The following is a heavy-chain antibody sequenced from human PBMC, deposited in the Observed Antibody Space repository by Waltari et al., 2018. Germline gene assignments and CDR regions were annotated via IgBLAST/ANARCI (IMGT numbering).Heavy chain of an antibody. CDR1: GFTFSSYW. CDR2: ISGTGKNT. J-gene: IGHJ2*01. D-gene: IGHD6-13*01. Sequence: EVQLVESGGGLVQPGGSLRLSCAASGFTFSSYWMHWVRQAPGKGLVWVSRISGTGKNTNFADSVRVRFTISRDNAKNTLYLQMNSLTAEDTAVYYCAKYSSSSGGANWYFDLWGRGTLVTVSS. V-gene: IGHV3-74*01. CDR3: AKYSSSSGGANWYFDL.